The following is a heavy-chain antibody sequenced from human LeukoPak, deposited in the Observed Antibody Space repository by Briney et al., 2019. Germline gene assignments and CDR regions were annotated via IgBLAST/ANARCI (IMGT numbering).Heavy chain of an antibody. CDR3: ARESDTVVSKVDY. D-gene: IGHD4-23*01. CDR1: GFTFSSYG. J-gene: IGHJ4*02. Sequence: GSLRLSCAASGFTFSSYGMHWVRQAPGKGLEWVAVISYDGSNKYYADSVKGRFTISRDNSKNTLYLQMNSLRAEDTAVYYCARESDTVVSKVDYWGQGTLVTVSS. CDR2: ISYDGSNK. V-gene: IGHV3-30*03.